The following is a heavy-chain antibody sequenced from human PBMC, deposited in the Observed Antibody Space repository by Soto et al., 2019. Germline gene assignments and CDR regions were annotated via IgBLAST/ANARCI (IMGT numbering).Heavy chain of an antibody. CDR3: ARVTNSGSYPYFDY. V-gene: IGHV1-3*05. J-gene: IGHJ4*02. CDR2: INAGNGNT. CDR1: GYTFTSYA. Sequence: QVQLVQSGAEEKKPGASVKVSCKASGYTFTSYAMHWVRQAPGQRLEWMGWINAGNGNTKYSQKFQGRVTITRDTAASTAYMELSSLRSEDTAVYYCARVTNSGSYPYFDYWGQGTLVTVSS. D-gene: IGHD1-26*01.